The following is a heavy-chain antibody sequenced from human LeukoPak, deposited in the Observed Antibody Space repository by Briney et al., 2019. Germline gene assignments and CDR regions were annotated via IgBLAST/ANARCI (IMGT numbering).Heavy chain of an antibody. V-gene: IGHV1-2*02. CDR2: INPNSGGT. Sequence: ASVKGSCKASGYTFTGYYMHWVRQAPGQGLEWMGWINPNSGGTNYAQKFQGRVTMTRDTSISTAYMELSRLRSDDTAVYYCARGIVVVTAILHFDYWGQGTLVTVSS. CDR1: GYTFTGYY. D-gene: IGHD2-21*02. CDR3: ARGIVVVTAILHFDY. J-gene: IGHJ4*02.